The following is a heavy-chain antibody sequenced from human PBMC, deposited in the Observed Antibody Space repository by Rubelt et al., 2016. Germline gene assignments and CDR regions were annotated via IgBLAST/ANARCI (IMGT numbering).Heavy chain of an antibody. D-gene: IGHD1-26*01. V-gene: IGHV7-4-1*02. Sequence: QVQLVQSGSELKDPGASVTVSCKASGYSFSSYAMNWVRQAPGQGLEWMGWINTNTGNPTYAQGLPGRLVCAWDTPVSTEYLQISSLEADDTAVYHCARDSGSPRGGGHDYWGQGTLVTVSS. CDR1: GYSFSSYA. CDR3: ARDSGSPRGGGHDY. CDR2: INTNTGNP. J-gene: IGHJ4*02.